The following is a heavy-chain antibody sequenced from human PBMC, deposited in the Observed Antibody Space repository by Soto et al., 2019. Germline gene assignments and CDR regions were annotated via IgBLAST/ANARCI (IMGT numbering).Heavy chain of an antibody. D-gene: IGHD2-21*02. J-gene: IGHJ4*02. CDR1: GFTFDHFA. CDR2: ISWNSGSI. V-gene: IGHV3-9*01. CDR3: AKGDWGDY. Sequence: ESGGGLVQPGGSLRLSCAASGFTFDHFAMHWVRQAPGKGLEWVSGISWNSGSIGYADSVKGRFTISRDNAKNSLYLQMNSLRAEDTALYYCAKGDWGDYWGQGTLVTVSS.